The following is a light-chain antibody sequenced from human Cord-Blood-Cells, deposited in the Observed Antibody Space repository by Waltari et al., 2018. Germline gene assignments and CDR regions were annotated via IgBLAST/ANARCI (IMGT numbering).Light chain of an antibody. V-gene: IGLV2-14*01. CDR1: SSDGGGYNY. J-gene: IGLJ2*01. CDR2: DVS. Sequence: QSALTQPASVSGSPGQSLTISCTGTSSDGGGYNYVSWYQQHPGKAPKLMIYDVSKRPSGVSNRFSGSKSGNTASLTISGLQAEDEADYYCSSYTSSSTVVFGGGTKLTVL. CDR3: SSYTSSSTVV.